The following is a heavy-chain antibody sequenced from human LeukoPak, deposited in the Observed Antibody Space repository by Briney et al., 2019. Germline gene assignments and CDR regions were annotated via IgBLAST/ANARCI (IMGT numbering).Heavy chain of an antibody. Sequence: GGSLRLSCAASGFTFSGYGMHWVRQAPGKGLEWVAVIWYDGSNKYYADSVKGRFSISRDNAKNTLYLQMNSLRDEDTAVYYCARAGYYDTSGYYPYWGQGTLVTVSS. J-gene: IGHJ4*02. D-gene: IGHD3-22*01. V-gene: IGHV3-33*01. CDR1: GFTFSGYG. CDR2: IWYDGSNK. CDR3: ARAGYYDTSGYYPY.